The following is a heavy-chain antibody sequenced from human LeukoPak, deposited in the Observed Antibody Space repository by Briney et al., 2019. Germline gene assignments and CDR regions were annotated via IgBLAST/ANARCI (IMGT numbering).Heavy chain of an antibody. J-gene: IGHJ4*02. CDR3: ARLPYYYDSSGYYRIFDY. CDR2: INHSGST. CDR1: GGSFSGYY. V-gene: IGHV4-34*01. D-gene: IGHD3-22*01. Sequence: SETLSLTCAVYGGSFSGYYWSWIRQPPGKGLEWIGEINHSGSTNYNPSLKSRVTISVDTSENQFSLKLSSVTAADTAVYYCARLPYYYDSSGYYRIFDYWGQGTLVTVSS.